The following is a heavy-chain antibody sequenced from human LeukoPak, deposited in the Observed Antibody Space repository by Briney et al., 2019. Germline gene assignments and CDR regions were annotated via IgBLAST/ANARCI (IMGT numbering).Heavy chain of an antibody. J-gene: IGHJ5*02. CDR1: GYSFTSYW. V-gene: IGHV5-51*01. D-gene: IGHD2-15*01. CDR2: IYPGDSDT. Sequence: GESLKISCKGSGYSFTSYWIGWVRQMPGKGLEWMGIIYPGDSDTRYSPSFQGQVTISADKSISTAYLQGSRLKASDTAMYYCARQEYCSGASCYPWFDPWGQGTLVTVSS. CDR3: ARQEYCSGASCYPWFDP.